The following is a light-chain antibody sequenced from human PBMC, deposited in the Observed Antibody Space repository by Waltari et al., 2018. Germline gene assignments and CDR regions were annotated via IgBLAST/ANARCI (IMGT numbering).Light chain of an antibody. CDR3: QQSYGTLYT. CDR2: AAS. CDR1: QDISNW. V-gene: IGKV1-12*01. J-gene: IGKJ2*01. Sequence: DIQMTQSPSSVSASVGDRVTITCRATQDISNWLAWYQQKPGKAPKLLIYAASNLQSGVPSRFSGRGSGTDFTLTISSLQPEDFATYYCQQSYGTLYTFGQGTKVEI.